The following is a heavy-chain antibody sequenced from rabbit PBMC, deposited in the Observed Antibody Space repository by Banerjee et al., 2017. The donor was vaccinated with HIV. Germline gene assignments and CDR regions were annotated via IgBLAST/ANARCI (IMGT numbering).Heavy chain of an antibody. CDR1: GVSFSGDSY. Sequence: QSLEESGGDLVKPGASLTLTCIASGVSFSGDSYMCWVRQAPGKGLEWVVCIDAGSSGFTYFASWAKGRFTISKTSSTTVTLQMTSLTAADTATYFCARGDNKWDGVGYACAMDLWGQGTLVTVS. CDR2: IDAGSSGFT. CDR3: ARGDNKWDGVGYACAMDL. D-gene: IGHD6-1*01. V-gene: IGHV1S40*01. J-gene: IGHJ4*01.